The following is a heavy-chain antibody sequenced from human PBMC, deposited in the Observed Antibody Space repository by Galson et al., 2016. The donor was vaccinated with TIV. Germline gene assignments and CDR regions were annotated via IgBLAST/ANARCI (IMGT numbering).Heavy chain of an antibody. D-gene: IGHD6-19*01. CDR1: GFIFSSFP. V-gene: IGHV3-30-3*01. Sequence: SLRLSCAASGFIFSSFPMHWVRQVPGKGLEWVALILYDVTTKQYAYSVKGRFTISRNNTKNTVYLHMNSMRPEDTAVYYCASDPRVAGYPFDYWGHGSLVTVSS. J-gene: IGHJ4*01. CDR3: ASDPRVAGYPFDY. CDR2: ILYDVTTK.